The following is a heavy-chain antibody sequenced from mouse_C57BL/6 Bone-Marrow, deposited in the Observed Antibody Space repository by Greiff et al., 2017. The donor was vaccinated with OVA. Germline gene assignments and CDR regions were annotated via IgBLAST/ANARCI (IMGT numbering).Heavy chain of an antibody. J-gene: IGHJ2*01. Sequence: VKLQQPGAELVKPGASVKMSCKASGYTFTSYWITWVKQRPGQGLEWIGDIYPGSGSTNYNEKFKSKATLTVDTSSSTAYMQLSSLTSEDSAVYYCGVPFYYYGSRAYYFDYWGQGTTLTVSS. CDR1: GYTFTSYW. D-gene: IGHD1-1*01. V-gene: IGHV1-55*01. CDR3: GVPFYYYGSRAYYFDY. CDR2: IYPGSGST.